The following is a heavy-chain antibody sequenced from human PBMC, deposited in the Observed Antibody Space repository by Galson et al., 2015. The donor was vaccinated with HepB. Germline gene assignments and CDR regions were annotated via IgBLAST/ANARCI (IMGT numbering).Heavy chain of an antibody. J-gene: IGHJ4*02. CDR2: ISGNSGSI. CDR3: AKGEGYSGYDWGFGY. CDR1: GFTFSSYA. Sequence: SLRLSCAASGFTFSSYAMSWVRQAPGKGLEWVSTISGNSGSIYYADSVKGRFTISRDNSKNTLYLQMNSLRAEDTAVYYCAKGEGYSGYDWGFGYWGQGTLVTVSS. V-gene: IGHV3-23*01. D-gene: IGHD5-12*01.